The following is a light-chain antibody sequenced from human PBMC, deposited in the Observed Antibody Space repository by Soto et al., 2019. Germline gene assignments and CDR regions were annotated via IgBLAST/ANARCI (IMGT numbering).Light chain of an antibody. V-gene: IGKV3-20*01. CDR1: QSVSSTY. CDR3: QQYNSSART. Sequence: EIVLTQSPATLSVSPGERATLSCRASQSVSSTYLAWYQQQPGQAPRLLMYGASTRATGIPDRFSGSGSGTDFTLTISRLESEDFAVYYCQQYNSSARTFGQGTKVDIK. CDR2: GAS. J-gene: IGKJ1*01.